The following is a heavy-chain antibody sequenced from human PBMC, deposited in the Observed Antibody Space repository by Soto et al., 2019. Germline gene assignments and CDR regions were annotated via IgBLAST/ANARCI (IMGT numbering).Heavy chain of an antibody. CDR3: VTEQNYYSATTGYYMGFFDL. J-gene: IGHJ4*02. CDR1: GFPISSNY. D-gene: IGHD3-22*01. V-gene: IGHV3-53*01. CDR2: TYTGGGS. Sequence: GGSLRLSGEASGFPISSNYMSWVHQAPGKGLEWGSVTYTGGGSDFAGSGKGRFTSSRDKSKNTLFLQMNSLRVEDTAEYYCVTEQNYYSATTGYYMGFFDLWRQGSVFTVYS.